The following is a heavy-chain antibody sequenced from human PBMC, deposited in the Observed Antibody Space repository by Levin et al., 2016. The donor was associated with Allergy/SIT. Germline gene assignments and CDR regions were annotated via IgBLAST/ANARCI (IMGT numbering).Heavy chain of an antibody. V-gene: IGHV1-46*01. Sequence: ASVKVSCKASGYTFTSYYMHWVRQAPGQGLEWMGIINPSGGSTSYAQKFQGRVTMTRDTSTSTVYMELSSLRSEDTAVYYCARDRNIVVVPAAIIRGYYYYYMDVWGKGTTVTVSS. CDR2: INPSGGST. CDR1: GYTFTSYY. J-gene: IGHJ6*03. D-gene: IGHD2-2*02. CDR3: ARDRNIVVVPAAIIRGYYYYYMDV.